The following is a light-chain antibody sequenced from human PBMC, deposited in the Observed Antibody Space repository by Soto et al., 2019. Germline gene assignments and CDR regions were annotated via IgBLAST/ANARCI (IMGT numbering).Light chain of an antibody. CDR2: DAS. V-gene: IGKV1-5*01. CDR1: QSMSTW. J-gene: IGKJ2*01. Sequence: GERVTINCRASQSMSTWVAWYQQKAGKAPKLLIYDASTLESGVPSRFSGSGSGTDFTLTISGLQPDDFATYYCQHAGAFDQGTRLEIK. CDR3: QHAGA.